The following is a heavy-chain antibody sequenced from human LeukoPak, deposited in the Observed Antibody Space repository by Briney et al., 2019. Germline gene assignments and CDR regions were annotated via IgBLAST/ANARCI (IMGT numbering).Heavy chain of an antibody. CDR2: ISGSGGST. CDR3: AKSSHCSSTSCSGGWFGP. CDR1: GFTFSSYA. V-gene: IGHV3-23*01. J-gene: IGHJ5*02. D-gene: IGHD2-2*01. Sequence: TGGSLRLSCAASGFTFSSYAMSWVRQAPGKGLEWVSAISGSGGSTYYADSVKGRFTISRDNSKNTLSLQMNSLRAEDTAVYYCAKSSHCSSTSCSGGWFGPWGQGTLVTVSS.